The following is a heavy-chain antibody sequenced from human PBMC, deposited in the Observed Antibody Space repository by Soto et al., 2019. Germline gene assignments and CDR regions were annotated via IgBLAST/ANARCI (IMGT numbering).Heavy chain of an antibody. V-gene: IGHV3-7*04. CDR1: GFTFKNYW. D-gene: IGHD3-10*01. CDR2: IKQDGSEK. Sequence: GGSLRLSCAASGFTFKNYWMTWVRQAPGKGLEWVANIKQDGSEKYYVDSVKGRFTISRDNAKNSLSLQLHSLRAEDTAVYYCARANYYGSGNSLYNLYYGMDVWGQGTTVTVSS. CDR3: ARANYYGSGNSLYNLYYGMDV. J-gene: IGHJ6*02.